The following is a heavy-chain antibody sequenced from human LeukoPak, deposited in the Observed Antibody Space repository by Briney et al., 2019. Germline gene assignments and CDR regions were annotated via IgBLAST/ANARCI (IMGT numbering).Heavy chain of an antibody. V-gene: IGHV4-39*01. J-gene: IGHJ4*02. Sequence: SETLSLTCTVSGGSISSSRYYWGWIRQPPGKGLEWIGTIYYSGSTYYNPSLKSRVTISVDTSKNQFSLKLRSVTAADTAVYYCATGYTSNCPYNWGQGTLVTVSS. CDR3: ATGYTSNCPYN. CDR1: GGSISSSRYY. CDR2: IYYSGST. D-gene: IGHD6-13*01.